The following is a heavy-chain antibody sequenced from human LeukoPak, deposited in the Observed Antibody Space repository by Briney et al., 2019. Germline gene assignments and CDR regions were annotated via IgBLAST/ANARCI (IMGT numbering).Heavy chain of an antibody. J-gene: IGHJ6*02. V-gene: IGHV1-8*01. CDR2: MNPNSGNT. CDR1: GYTFTSYD. Sequence: GASVTVSCKASGYTFTSYDINWVRQAPGQGLEWMGWMNPNSGNTGYAQKFQGRVTMTRNTSISTAYMELSSLRSEDTAVYYCARVKLRYYDSSGYDYYYYYGMDVWGQGTTVTVSS. D-gene: IGHD3-22*01. CDR3: ARVKLRYYDSSGYDYYYYYGMDV.